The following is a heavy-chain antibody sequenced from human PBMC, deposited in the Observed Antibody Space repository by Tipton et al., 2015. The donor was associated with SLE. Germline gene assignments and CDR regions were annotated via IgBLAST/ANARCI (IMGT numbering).Heavy chain of an antibody. CDR2: IFSSGDT. Sequence: TLSLTCTVSGGSISSGYYFWSWVRQPAGRGLEWFGRIFSSGDTNYNPSLKSRVSLSVDTSKNQFSLKLSSVTAADTAVYFCARARNYFGSGLNWFDSWGQGTLVTVSS. V-gene: IGHV4-61*02. D-gene: IGHD3-10*01. J-gene: IGHJ5*01. CDR1: GGSISSGYYF. CDR3: ARARNYFGSGLNWFDS.